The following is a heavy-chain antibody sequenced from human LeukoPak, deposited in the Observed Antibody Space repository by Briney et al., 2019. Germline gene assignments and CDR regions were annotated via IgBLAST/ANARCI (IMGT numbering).Heavy chain of an antibody. V-gene: IGHV4-34*01. D-gene: IGHD2-2*01. CDR1: GGSFSGYY. J-gene: IGHJ6*02. CDR3: ASACSSTSCSIYGMDV. CDR2: INHSGST. Sequence: TSETLSLTCAVYGGSFSGYYWSWIRQPPGKGLEWIGEINHSGSTNYNPSLKSRVTISVDTSKNQFSLKLSSVTAADTAVYYCASACSSTSCSIYGMDVWGQGTTVTVSS.